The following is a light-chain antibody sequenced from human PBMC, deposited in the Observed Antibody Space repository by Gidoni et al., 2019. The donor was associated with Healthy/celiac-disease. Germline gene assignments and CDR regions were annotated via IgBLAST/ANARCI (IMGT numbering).Light chain of an antibody. CDR2: DAS. Sequence: DIVLTQSPATLSLSPGERATLSCRASQSVSSYLACYQQKPGQAPRLLIFDASNRATGIPARFCGGGSWTDFSLTISSLEPEEFAVYYCQQRSNWPPITFGQGTRLEIK. J-gene: IGKJ5*01. CDR1: QSVSSY. CDR3: QQRSNWPPIT. V-gene: IGKV3-11*01.